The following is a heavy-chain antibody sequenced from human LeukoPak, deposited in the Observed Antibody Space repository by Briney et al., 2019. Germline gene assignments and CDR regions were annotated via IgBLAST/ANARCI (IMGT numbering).Heavy chain of an antibody. CDR3: AKDRSSGSYLYYFDY. J-gene: IGHJ4*02. D-gene: IGHD1-26*01. V-gene: IGHV3-53*01. CDR2: IYSGGST. Sequence: GGSLRLSCAASGFTVSSNYMSWVRQAPGKGLEWVSVIYSGGSTYYADSVKGRFTTSRDNSKNTLYLQMNSLRAEDTAVYYCAKDRSSGSYLYYFDYWGQGTLVTVSS. CDR1: GFTVSSNY.